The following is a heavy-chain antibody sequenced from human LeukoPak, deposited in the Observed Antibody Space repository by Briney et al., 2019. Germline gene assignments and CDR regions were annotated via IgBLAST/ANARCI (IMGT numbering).Heavy chain of an antibody. CDR2: MNPNSGNT. Sequence: ASVTVSCKASGYTFTSYDINWVRQAPGQGLEWMGWMNPNSGNTGYAQKFQGRVTMTRNTSISTAYMELSSLRSEDTAVYYCARGSYYDFWSGYYAFDYWGQGTLVTVSS. V-gene: IGHV1-8*01. CDR1: GYTFTSYD. D-gene: IGHD3-3*01. CDR3: ARGSYYDFWSGYYAFDY. J-gene: IGHJ4*02.